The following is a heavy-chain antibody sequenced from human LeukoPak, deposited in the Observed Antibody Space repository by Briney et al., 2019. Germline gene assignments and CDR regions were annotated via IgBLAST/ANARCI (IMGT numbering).Heavy chain of an antibody. J-gene: IGHJ4*02. CDR3: ARGWRSGDVYYFDY. CDR2: INHSGST. Sequence: SETLSLTCAVYGGSFSGYYWSWIRQPPGKGLEWIGEINHSGSTNYNPSLKSRVTISVDTSKNQFSLKLSSVTAADTAVYYCARGWRSGDVYYFDYWGQGTLVTVSS. CDR1: GGSFSGYY. D-gene: IGHD2-8*02. V-gene: IGHV4-34*01.